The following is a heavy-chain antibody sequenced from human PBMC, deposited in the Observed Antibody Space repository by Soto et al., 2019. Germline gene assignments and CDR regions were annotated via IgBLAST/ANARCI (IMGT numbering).Heavy chain of an antibody. CDR3: ARDLAYDSSGYVNDAFDI. D-gene: IGHD3-22*01. Sequence: GGFLRLSCAASGFTFSSYGMHWVHQAPGKGLEWVAVIWYDGSNKYYADSVKGRFTISRDNSKNTLYLQMNSLRAEDTAVYYCARDLAYDSSGYVNDAFDIWGQGTMVTVSS. CDR2: IWYDGSNK. V-gene: IGHV3-33*01. J-gene: IGHJ3*02. CDR1: GFTFSSYG.